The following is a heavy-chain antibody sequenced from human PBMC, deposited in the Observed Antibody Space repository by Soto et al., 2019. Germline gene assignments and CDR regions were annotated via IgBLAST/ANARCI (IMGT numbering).Heavy chain of an antibody. D-gene: IGHD3-22*01. J-gene: IGHJ4*02. CDR3: ARLGGYVSVGYYYLWDS. CDR2: INHSGST. Sequence: QLQLQESGPGLVKPSETLSLTCRVSDGSMNSDSSYWGWIRKPPGKGLEWIGGINHSGSTYHNLSLKGRVTMSVDSSRNQFSLKLTSMTAADTAVYYCARLGGYVSVGYYYLWDSWGQGTLVTVSS. V-gene: IGHV4-39*01. CDR1: DGSMNSDSSY.